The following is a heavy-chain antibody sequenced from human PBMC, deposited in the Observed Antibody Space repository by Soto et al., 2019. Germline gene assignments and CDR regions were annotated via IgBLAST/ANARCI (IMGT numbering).Heavy chain of an antibody. D-gene: IGHD1-26*01. Sequence: QVQLQESVPGLVKPSGTLSLTCAVSGGSISSSNWWSWVRQPPGKGLEWIGEIYHSGSTNYNPSLKSRVAISVDKSKNQFSLKLSSVIAADTAVYYCARVSGSYYYGMDVWGQGTTVTVSS. CDR2: IYHSGST. CDR3: ARVSGSYYYGMDV. CDR1: GGSISSSNW. J-gene: IGHJ6*02. V-gene: IGHV4-4*02.